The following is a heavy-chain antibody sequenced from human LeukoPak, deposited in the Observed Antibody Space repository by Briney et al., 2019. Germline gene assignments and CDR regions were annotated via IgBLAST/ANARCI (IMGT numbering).Heavy chain of an antibody. D-gene: IGHD2-15*01. CDR3: AKDMGGRGYCSGGSCSFDP. J-gene: IGHJ5*02. CDR2: ISWNSGSI. Sequence: GGSLRLSCAASGFTFSTYSMNWVRQAPGKGLEWVSGISWNSGSIGYADSVKGRFTISRDNAKNSLYLQMNSLRAEDTALYYCAKDMGGRGYCSGGSCSFDPWGQGTLVTVSS. V-gene: IGHV3-9*01. CDR1: GFTFSTYS.